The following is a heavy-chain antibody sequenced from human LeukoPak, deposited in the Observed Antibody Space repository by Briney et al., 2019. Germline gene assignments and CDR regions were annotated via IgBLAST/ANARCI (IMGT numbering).Heavy chain of an antibody. CDR2: FDPEDSET. Sequence: GASVKVSCKVSGYTLTELSMHWVRQAPGKGLEWMGGFDPEDSETIYAQKFQGRVTMTEDTSTDTAYMELSSLRSEDTAVYYCATDRSWELRANYYGMDVWGQGTTVTVSS. CDR1: GYTLTELS. J-gene: IGHJ6*02. V-gene: IGHV1-24*01. D-gene: IGHD1-26*01. CDR3: ATDRSWELRANYYGMDV.